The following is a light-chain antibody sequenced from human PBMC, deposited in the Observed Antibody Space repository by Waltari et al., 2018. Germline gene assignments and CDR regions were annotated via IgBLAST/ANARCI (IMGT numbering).Light chain of an antibody. Sequence: QSVLTQPPSVSAAPGQKVTISCSGSSSNIGNNYVSWYQQLPGTAPKLLIYDKNKRPSGIPDRFASSKSGTSATLGITGLQTGDEADYYCGTWDSSLSAYVFGTGTKVIVL. V-gene: IGLV1-51*01. CDR3: GTWDSSLSAYV. CDR1: SSNIGNNY. CDR2: DKN. J-gene: IGLJ1*01.